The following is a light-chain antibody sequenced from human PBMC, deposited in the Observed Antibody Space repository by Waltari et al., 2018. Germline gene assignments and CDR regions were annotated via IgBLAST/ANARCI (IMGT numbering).Light chain of an antibody. CDR1: SSNIGNNY. V-gene: IGLV1-51*02. J-gene: IGLJ7*01. CDR3: GTWDSSLSGAV. CDR2: ENT. Sequence: QSVLTQPPSVSAAPGQRVTISCSGGSSNIGNNYVSWYRQFPGTAPKLLIYENTWRPSGIPGRFSVSKSGTSATLDITGVQAGDEADYYCGTWDSSLSGAVFGGGTHLTVL.